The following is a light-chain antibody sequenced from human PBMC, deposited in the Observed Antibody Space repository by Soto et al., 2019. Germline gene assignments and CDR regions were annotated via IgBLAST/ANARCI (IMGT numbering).Light chain of an antibody. CDR1: NSDVGGYNH. CDR3: SSYTSSSTVV. CDR2: EVI. Sequence: QSVLTQPASVSGSPGESITISCTGTNSDVGGYNHVSWYQQHPGKAPRLMIYEVINRPSGVSKRFSGSKSGNTASLTISGLQAEDEADYYCSSYTSSSTVVFGGGTKLAVL. J-gene: IGLJ2*01. V-gene: IGLV2-14*01.